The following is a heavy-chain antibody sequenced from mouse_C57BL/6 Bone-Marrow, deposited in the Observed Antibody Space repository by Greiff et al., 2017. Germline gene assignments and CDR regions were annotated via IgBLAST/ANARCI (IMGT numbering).Heavy chain of an antibody. Sequence: VQLQQSGAELVKPGASVKLSCTASGFNITDYYMHWVKQRTEQGLEWIGSIDPEDGETKYDPKFPGKAPITADTSPNTAYLQLRSLTSEDTAGSYCASDYGQGDYWGQGTSVTVSS. D-gene: IGHD2-4*01. CDR1: GFNITDYY. V-gene: IGHV14-2*01. CDR3: ASDYGQGDY. J-gene: IGHJ4*01. CDR2: IDPEDGET.